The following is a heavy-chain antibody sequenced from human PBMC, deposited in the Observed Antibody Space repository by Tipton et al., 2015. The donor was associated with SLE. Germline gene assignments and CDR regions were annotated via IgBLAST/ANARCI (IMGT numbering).Heavy chain of an antibody. V-gene: IGHV4-39*07. Sequence: TLSLTCTVSGGSISNISYYWGWIRQPPGEGLEWIGSIYSGGSTYSNPSLKSRVTMSIDASQNRVSLRLKSVSAADTAVYYCARGSDGEYVRYFDVWGPGTLVTVSS. J-gene: IGHJ2*01. D-gene: IGHD4-17*01. CDR1: GGSISNISYY. CDR2: IYSGGST. CDR3: ARGSDGEYVRYFDV.